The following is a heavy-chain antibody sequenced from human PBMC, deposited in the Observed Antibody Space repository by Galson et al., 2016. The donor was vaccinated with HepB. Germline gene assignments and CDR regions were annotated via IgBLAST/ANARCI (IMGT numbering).Heavy chain of an antibody. Sequence: SLRLSCAASGFIVNNNYMNWVRQAPGKGLEWVGRIKSKTDGGTTDYAAPVKGRFSISRDDSKNTLYLQMNSLKTEDTAVYYCRYGIDVWGQGTTVTVSS. CDR2: IKSKTDGGTT. V-gene: IGHV3-15*01. CDR3: RYGIDV. J-gene: IGHJ6*02. CDR1: GFIVNNNY.